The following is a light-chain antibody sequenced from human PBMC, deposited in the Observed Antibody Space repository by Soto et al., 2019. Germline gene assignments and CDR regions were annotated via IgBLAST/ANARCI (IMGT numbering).Light chain of an antibody. J-gene: IGLJ3*02. CDR3: CSYAGSYTLWV. Sequence: QSVLTQPASVSGSPGQSITISCTGTSSDVGGYNYVSWYQQHPGKAPKLMIYEVSNRPSGVPDRFSGSKSGNTASLTISGLQAEDEADYYCCSYAGSYTLWVFGGGTKLTVL. CDR1: SSDVGGYNY. CDR2: EVS. V-gene: IGLV2-14*01.